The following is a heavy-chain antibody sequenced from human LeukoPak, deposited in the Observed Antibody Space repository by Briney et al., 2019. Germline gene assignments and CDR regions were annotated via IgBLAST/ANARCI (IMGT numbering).Heavy chain of an antibody. Sequence: GGSLRLSCAVSGFTFSSYAMHCVRRATGEGLEYVSAFSSNGGSTYYANSVKGRYTISRDNSKNTLYLQMGSLRAEDMAVYYCARAYYYDSSGYLGYWGQGTLVTVSS. CDR2: FSSNGGST. D-gene: IGHD3-22*01. CDR3: ARAYYYDSSGYLGY. V-gene: IGHV3-64*01. CDR1: GFTFSSYA. J-gene: IGHJ4*02.